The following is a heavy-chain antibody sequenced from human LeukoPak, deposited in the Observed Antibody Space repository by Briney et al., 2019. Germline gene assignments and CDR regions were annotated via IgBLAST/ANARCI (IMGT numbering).Heavy chain of an antibody. D-gene: IGHD6-19*01. CDR1: GFTFSSYA. Sequence: GRSLRLSCAASGFTFSSYAMHWVRQAPGKGLEGVAVISYDGRNKYDADSVKGRFTISRDNSKNTLFLQMNSLRADDTAVYYCARGLEEQWLTTDYWGQGTLVTVSS. J-gene: IGHJ4*02. V-gene: IGHV3-30*04. CDR3: ARGLEEQWLTTDY. CDR2: ISYDGRNK.